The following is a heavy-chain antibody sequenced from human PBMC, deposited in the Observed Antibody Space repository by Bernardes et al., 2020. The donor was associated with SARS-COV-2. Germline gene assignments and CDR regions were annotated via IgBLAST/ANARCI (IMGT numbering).Heavy chain of an antibody. V-gene: IGHV3-7*01. J-gene: IGHJ4*02. Sequence: GSLILSCAASGFTFSSYWMSWVRQAPGKGLEWVANIKGDGSQGSSVDSVRGRFAISRDNAKNLLYLQMDSLRAEDTAVYYCARIDDVTARDYWGQGTLVTVSS. CDR1: GFTFSSYW. CDR2: IKGDGSQG. D-gene: IGHD2-21*02. CDR3: ARIDDVTARDY.